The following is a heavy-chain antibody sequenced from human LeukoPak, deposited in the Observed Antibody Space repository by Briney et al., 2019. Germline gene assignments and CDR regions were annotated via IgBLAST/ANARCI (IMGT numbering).Heavy chain of an antibody. CDR1: GYTFTGYY. CDR3: ARVSYCSGGSCSPYYFDY. V-gene: IGHV1-2*02. D-gene: IGHD2-15*01. CDR2: INPNSGST. Sequence: ASVKVSCKASGYTFTGYYMHWVRQAPGQGLEWMGWINPNSGSTNYAQKFQGRVTTTRDTSISTAYMELSRLRSDDTAVYYCARVSYCSGGSCSPYYFDYWGQGTLVTVSS. J-gene: IGHJ4*02.